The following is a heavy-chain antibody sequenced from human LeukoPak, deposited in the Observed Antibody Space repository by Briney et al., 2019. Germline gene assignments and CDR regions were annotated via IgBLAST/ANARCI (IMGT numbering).Heavy chain of an antibody. CDR3: ARAASTGYYYYYMDV. J-gene: IGHJ6*03. D-gene: IGHD1-14*01. CDR1: GYSISSGYY. Sequence: SETLSLTCTVSGYSISSGYYWGWIRQPPGKGLEWIGSIYHSGSTYYNPSLKSRVTISVDTSKNQFSLKLSSVTAADTAVYYCARAASTGYYYYYMDVWGKGTTVTVSS. CDR2: IYHSGST. V-gene: IGHV4-38-2*02.